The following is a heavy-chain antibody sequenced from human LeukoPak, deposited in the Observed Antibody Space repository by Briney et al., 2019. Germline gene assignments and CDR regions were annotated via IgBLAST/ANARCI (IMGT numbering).Heavy chain of an antibody. J-gene: IGHJ4*02. V-gene: IGHV3-23*01. CDR1: GLSISRYG. Sequence: PGGSLRLSCSVSGLSISRYGMSWVRQAPGKGLQWVSSISGSGGSTSFADSVKGRFTISRDSSKNTVYLQMNSLRAEDTAIYYCAKVPEAGYYMHYFDHWGQGTLVTVSS. CDR3: AKVPEAGYYMHYFDH. CDR2: ISGSGGST. D-gene: IGHD3-3*01.